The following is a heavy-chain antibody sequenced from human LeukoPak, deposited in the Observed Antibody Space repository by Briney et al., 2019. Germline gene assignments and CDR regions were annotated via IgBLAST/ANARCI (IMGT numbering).Heavy chain of an antibody. Sequence: SVKVSCTASGGTFSSYAISWVRQAPGQGLEWMGRIIPILGIANYAQKFQGRVTITADKSTSTAYMELSSLRSEDTAVYYCARETVRGATRDYWGQGTLVTVSS. V-gene: IGHV1-69*04. CDR1: GGTFSSYA. D-gene: IGHD1-26*01. J-gene: IGHJ4*02. CDR2: IIPILGIA. CDR3: ARETVRGATRDY.